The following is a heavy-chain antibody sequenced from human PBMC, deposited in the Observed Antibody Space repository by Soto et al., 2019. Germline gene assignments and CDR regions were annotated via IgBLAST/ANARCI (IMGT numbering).Heavy chain of an antibody. V-gene: IGHV3-23*01. CDR2: ISGGGAVK. J-gene: IGHJ6*02. Sequence: DEQLFESGGALVQPGGSLRLACTASGFTFNSFFMTWVRQAPGGGLVWISAISGGGAVKYYSDSVKGRFSISRDNSNNTLYLQRNSIRADDTAVYYCAKSLTARRFRLDVWGHGTTVSVSS. CDR3: AKSLTARRFRLDV. CDR1: GFTFNSFF. D-gene: IGHD2-21*02.